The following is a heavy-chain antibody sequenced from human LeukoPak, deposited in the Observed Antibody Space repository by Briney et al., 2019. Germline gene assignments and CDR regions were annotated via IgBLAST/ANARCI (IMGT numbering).Heavy chain of an antibody. D-gene: IGHD3-3*01. V-gene: IGHV4-39*01. CDR1: GGSISSSSYY. J-gene: IGHJ4*02. Sequence: SETLSLTCTVSGGSISSSSYYWGWIRQPPGKGLEWIGSIYYSGSTYYNPSLKSRVTISVDTSKNQFSLKLSSVTAADTAVYYCARYYDFWSGYFDYWGQGTLVTVSS. CDR3: ARYYDFWSGYFDY. CDR2: IYYSGST.